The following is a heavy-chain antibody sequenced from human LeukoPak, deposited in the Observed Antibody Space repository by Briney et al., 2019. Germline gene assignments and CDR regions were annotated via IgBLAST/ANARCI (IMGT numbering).Heavy chain of an antibody. J-gene: IGHJ4*02. CDR2: INHSGST. V-gene: IGHV4-34*01. CDR3: ARLSTAVAGD. D-gene: IGHD6-19*01. CDR1: GGSCSGYY. Sequence: SETLSLTCAVYGGSCSGYYWSWIRQPPGKGLEWIGEINHSGSTNYNPSLKSRVTISVDTSKNQFSLKLSSVTAADTAVYYCARLSTAVAGDWGQGTLVTVSS.